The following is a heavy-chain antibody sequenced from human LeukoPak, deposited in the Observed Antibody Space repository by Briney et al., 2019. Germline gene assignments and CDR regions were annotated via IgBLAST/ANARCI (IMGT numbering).Heavy chain of an antibody. V-gene: IGHV4-34*01. J-gene: IGHJ4*02. Sequence: PSETLSLTCAVYGGSFSGYYWSWIRQPPGKGLEWIGEINHSGSTNYNPSLKSRVTISVDTSKNQFSLKLSSVTAADTAVYYCARVGQESFWSGYYPAAAFDYWGQGTLVTVSS. CDR1: GGSFSGYY. CDR3: ARVGQESFWSGYYPAAAFDY. CDR2: INHSGST. D-gene: IGHD3-3*01.